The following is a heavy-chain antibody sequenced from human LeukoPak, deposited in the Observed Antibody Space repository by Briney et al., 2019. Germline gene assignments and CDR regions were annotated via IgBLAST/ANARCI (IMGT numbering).Heavy chain of an antibody. V-gene: IGHV4-39*01. CDR1: GVSISSSSYY. CDR2: SCYSGST. CDR3: ASYEGGVMVY. D-gene: IGHD3-16*01. Sequence: SETLSLTCTVSGVSISSSSYYWGWIRQPPGKGLEWIGSSCYSGSTYYNPALQSRVTISVDTSKNQFSLKLSSVTAADTAVYYCASYEGGVMVYWGQGTLVTVSS. J-gene: IGHJ4*02.